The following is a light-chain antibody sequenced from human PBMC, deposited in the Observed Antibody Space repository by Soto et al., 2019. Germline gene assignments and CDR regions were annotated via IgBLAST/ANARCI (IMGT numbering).Light chain of an antibody. J-gene: IGLJ2*01. CDR1: SSNIGVGYE. Sequence: QSVLTQPPSVSGAPGQRVTISCTGSSSNIGVGYEVHWYQQIPGTAPKLLIYGNTNRPSGVPDRFSASKSGTSASLAITGLQAEDEADYYCQSYESSLSGWIFGGGTKLTVL. CDR3: QSYESSLSGWI. CDR2: GNT. V-gene: IGLV1-40*01.